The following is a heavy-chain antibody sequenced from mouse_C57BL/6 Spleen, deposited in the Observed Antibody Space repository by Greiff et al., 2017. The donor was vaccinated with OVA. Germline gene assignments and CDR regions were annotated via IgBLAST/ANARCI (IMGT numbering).Heavy chain of an antibody. Sequence: QVQLQQPGAELVKPGASVKVSCKASGYTFTSYWMHWVKQRPGQGLEWIGRIHPSDSDTNYNQQFKGKATLTVAKSSSTAYMQLSSLTSEYSSVYYCAIGIGYDGEAWFAYWGQGTLVTVPA. CDR3: AIGIGYDGEAWFAY. J-gene: IGHJ3*01. CDR1: GYTFTSYW. V-gene: IGHV1-74*01. CDR2: IHPSDSDT. D-gene: IGHD2-2*01.